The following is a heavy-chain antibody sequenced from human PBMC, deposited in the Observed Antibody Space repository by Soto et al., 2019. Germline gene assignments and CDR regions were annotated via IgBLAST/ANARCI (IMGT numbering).Heavy chain of an antibody. Sequence: SLKISCKGSGYSFTSYWIGWVRQMPGKGLEWMGIIYPGDSDTRYSPSFQGQVTISADKSISTAYLQWSSLKASDTAMYYCASPSDYYSSGYNYFDYWGKGTMVPVSS. V-gene: IGHV5-51*01. CDR1: GYSFTSYW. CDR2: IYPGDSDT. CDR3: ASPSDYYSSGYNYFDY. D-gene: IGHD3-22*01. J-gene: IGHJ4*02.